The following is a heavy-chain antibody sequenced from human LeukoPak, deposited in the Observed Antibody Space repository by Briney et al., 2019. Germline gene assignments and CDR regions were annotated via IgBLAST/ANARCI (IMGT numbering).Heavy chain of an antibody. J-gene: IGHJ6*03. D-gene: IGHD3-10*01. CDR3: VRAAFGSGSYYYYYYYYMDV. CDR2: ISSSSSYI. Sequence: GGSLRLSCAASGFTFSSYSMNWVRQAPGKGLEWVSSISSSSSYIYYADSVKGRFTISRDNAKNSLYLQMNSLRAEDTAVYYCVRAAFGSGSYYYYYYYYMDVWGKGTTVTISS. V-gene: IGHV3-21*01. CDR1: GFTFSSYS.